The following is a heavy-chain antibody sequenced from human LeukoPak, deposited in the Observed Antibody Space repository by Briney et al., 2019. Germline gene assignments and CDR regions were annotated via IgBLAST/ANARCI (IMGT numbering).Heavy chain of an antibody. Sequence: ASVKVSCKACGGTFSSYAIRWVRQAPGQGLEWMGRIIPILGIANYAQKFQGRVTITADKSTSTAYMQLSSLRSEDTAVYYCASPTRDHPGYAYWGQGTLVTVSS. V-gene: IGHV1-69*04. CDR2: IIPILGIA. CDR1: GGTFSSYA. J-gene: IGHJ4*02. CDR3: ASPTRDHPGYAY. D-gene: IGHD5-24*01.